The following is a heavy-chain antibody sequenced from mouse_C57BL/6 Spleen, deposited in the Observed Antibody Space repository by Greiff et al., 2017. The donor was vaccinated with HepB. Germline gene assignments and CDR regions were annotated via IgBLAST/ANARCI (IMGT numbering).Heavy chain of an antibody. CDR2: ISSGSSTI. J-gene: IGHJ3*01. V-gene: IGHV5-17*01. Sequence: EVQGVESGGGLVKPGGSLKLSCAASGFTFSDYGMHWVRQAPEKGLEWVAYISSGSSTIYYAATVKGRFTISRDNAKNTLFLQMTSLRSEDTAMYYCARALVYSGFAYWGQGTLVTVSA. D-gene: IGHD2-1*01. CDR3: ARALVYSGFAY. CDR1: GFTFSDYG.